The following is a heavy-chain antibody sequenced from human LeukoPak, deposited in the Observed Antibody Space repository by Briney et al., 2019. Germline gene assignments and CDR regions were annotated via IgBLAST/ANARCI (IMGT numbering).Heavy chain of an antibody. CDR2: IYPGDSDT. CDR1: GYSFTSYW. J-gene: IGHJ4*02. V-gene: IGHV5-51*01. CDR3: ARQPYSTVMSHFDY. Sequence: GESLKISCKGSGYSFTSYWFAWVRQMPGKGLEWMGIIYPGDSDTRYSPSFQGQVTISADKSISTAYLQWSSLKASDTAMYYCARQPYSTVMSHFDYWGQGTLVTVSS. D-gene: IGHD4-17*01.